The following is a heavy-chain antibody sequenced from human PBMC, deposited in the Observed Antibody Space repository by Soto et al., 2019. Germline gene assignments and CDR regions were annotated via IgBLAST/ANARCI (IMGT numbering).Heavy chain of an antibody. Sequence: PSETLSLTCTVSGGSISSGDYYWSWIRQPPGKGLERIGYIYYSGSTYYNPSLKSRVTISVDTSKNQFSLKLSSVTAADTAVYYCARDTQGNPKTFDYWGQGTLVTVYS. CDR1: GGSISSGDYY. J-gene: IGHJ4*02. CDR2: IYYSGST. V-gene: IGHV4-30-4*01. CDR3: ARDTQGNPKTFDY.